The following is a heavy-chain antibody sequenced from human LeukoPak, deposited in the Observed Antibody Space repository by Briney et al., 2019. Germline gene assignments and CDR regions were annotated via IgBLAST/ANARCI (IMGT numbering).Heavy chain of an antibody. J-gene: IGHJ4*02. CDR1: GGSISSYY. Sequence: SETLSLTCTVSGGSISSYYWSWIRQPPGKGLEWIGYIHYSGSTNYNPSLKSRVTISVDTSKNQFSLKLSSVTAADTAVYYCARGGSYCSGGSCYSVPFDYWGQGTLVTVSS. CDR2: IHYSGST. D-gene: IGHD2-15*01. CDR3: ARGGSYCSGGSCYSVPFDY. V-gene: IGHV4-59*01.